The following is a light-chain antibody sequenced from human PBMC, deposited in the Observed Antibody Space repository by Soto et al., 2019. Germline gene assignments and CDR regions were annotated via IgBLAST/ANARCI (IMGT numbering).Light chain of an antibody. J-gene: IGKJ3*01. CDR2: AAS. CDR1: QSVASNY. V-gene: IGKV3-20*01. CDR3: HQYGRSPIFT. Sequence: EIVLTQSPGTLSLSPGERATLSCRASQSVASNYLAWYQQRPGQAPRLLMYAASSRAAGVPDRFSGSGSGKDFPLTISRLEHEDFAVFFCHQYGRSPIFTFGPGTTVDIK.